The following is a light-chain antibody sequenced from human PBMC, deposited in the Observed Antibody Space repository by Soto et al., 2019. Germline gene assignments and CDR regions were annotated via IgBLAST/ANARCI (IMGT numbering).Light chain of an antibody. CDR2: EVT. Sequence: QSALTQPASVSGSPGQSITISCTGTSSDVVGYNYVSWYQQHSGKAPKLMIYEVTNRPSGVSNRFSGSKSGNTASLTISGLQAEDEAEYYCSSYTRTKTLLFGGGTKLTVL. V-gene: IGLV2-14*01. J-gene: IGLJ2*01. CDR3: SSYTRTKTLL. CDR1: SSDVVGYNY.